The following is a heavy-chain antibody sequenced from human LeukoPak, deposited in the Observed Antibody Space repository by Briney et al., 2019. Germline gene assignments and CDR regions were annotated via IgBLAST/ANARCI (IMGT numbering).Heavy chain of an antibody. J-gene: IGHJ5*02. D-gene: IGHD6-13*01. V-gene: IGHV4-38-2*01. Sequence: IYYSRSTFYNPSLKIQVTISVDTSKNQFSLKLSSVTAADTAVYYCARRVIAAAVVSWFDPWGQGTLVTVSS. CDR2: IYYSRST. CDR3: ARRVIAAAVVSWFDP.